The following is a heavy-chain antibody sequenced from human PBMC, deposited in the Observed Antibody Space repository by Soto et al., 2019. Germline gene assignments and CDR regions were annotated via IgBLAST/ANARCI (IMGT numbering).Heavy chain of an antibody. V-gene: IGHV1-2*04. Sequence: QVLLVQSGAEVTKPGASVKVSCKASGYTFTAYYIHWVRQAPGQGLQWMGWINPNSGATSFAQKLQGWVTMTRATSITTVYMELNRLLSDDTAVYYCARARADVAPNWFDPWGQGTLVTVSS. D-gene: IGHD5-12*01. CDR3: ARARADVAPNWFDP. J-gene: IGHJ5*02. CDR1: GYTFTAYY. CDR2: INPNSGAT.